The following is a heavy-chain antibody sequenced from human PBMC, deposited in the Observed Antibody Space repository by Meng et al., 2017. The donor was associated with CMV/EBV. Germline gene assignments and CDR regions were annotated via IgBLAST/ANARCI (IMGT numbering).Heavy chain of an antibody. CDR1: GYTFTSYD. CDR2: MNPNSGNT. J-gene: IGHJ6*02. V-gene: IGHV1-8*03. D-gene: IGHD3-3*01. Sequence: ASVKVSCKASGYTFTSYDINWVRQATGQGLEWMGWMNPNSGNTGYAQKFQGRVTITRNTSISTAYMKLSSLRSEDTAVYYCARGKRYYDFWSGYYNDYGMDVWGQGTTVTVSS. CDR3: ARGKRYYDFWSGYYNDYGMDV.